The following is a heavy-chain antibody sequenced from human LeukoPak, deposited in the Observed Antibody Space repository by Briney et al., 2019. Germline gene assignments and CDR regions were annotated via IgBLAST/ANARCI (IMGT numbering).Heavy chain of an antibody. J-gene: IGHJ4*02. CDR2: ISPHNGDT. CDR3: ATVRDIVVGGGPYYFDY. Sequence: ASVKVSCKPSGYTFIGYYLLWVRQAPGQGLEWMGWISPHNGDTNYAQKFQGRVTMTRDTSITTAYMELSRLKSDDTAVYYCATVRDIVVGGGPYYFDYWGQGTLVTVSS. D-gene: IGHD2-15*01. V-gene: IGHV1-2*02. CDR1: GYTFIGYY.